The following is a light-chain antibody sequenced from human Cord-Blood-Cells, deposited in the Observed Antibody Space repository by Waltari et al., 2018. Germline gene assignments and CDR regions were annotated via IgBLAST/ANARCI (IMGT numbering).Light chain of an antibody. CDR1: QSISSY. Sequence: DIQLTQSPSCLTASVGDKLTIPCRASQSISSYLYWYQQKPGKAPKLLVYAASSVQSVVPTRFSGSASGTDFTLTISRLQPEDFATYCCQQSYSTSITFGQGTRLEIK. CDR3: QQSYSTSIT. J-gene: IGKJ5*01. V-gene: IGKV1-39*01. CDR2: AAS.